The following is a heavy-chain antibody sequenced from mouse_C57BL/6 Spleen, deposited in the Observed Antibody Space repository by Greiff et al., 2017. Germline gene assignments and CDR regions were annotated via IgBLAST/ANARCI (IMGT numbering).Heavy chain of an antibody. V-gene: IGHV1-82*01. CDR3: ARHITTVVEYYFDY. J-gene: IGHJ2*01. Sequence: QVQLQQSGPELVKPGASVKISCKASGYAFSSSWMNWVKQRPGKGLEWIGRIYPGDGDTNYNGKFKGKATLTADKSSSTAYMQLSSLTSEDSAVYFCARHITTVVEYYFDYWGQGTTLTVSS. CDR2: IYPGDGDT. D-gene: IGHD1-1*01. CDR1: GYAFSSSW.